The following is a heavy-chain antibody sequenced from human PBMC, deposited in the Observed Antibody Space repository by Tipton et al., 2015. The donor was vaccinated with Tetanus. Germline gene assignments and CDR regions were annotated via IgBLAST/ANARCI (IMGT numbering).Heavy chain of an antibody. V-gene: IGHV4-39*07. CDR2: AYYSGTT. CDR3: ARDRGLTTGGGIGMDV. D-gene: IGHD4-17*01. J-gene: IGHJ6*02. Sequence: TLSLTCSVSGFSVSSSAYYWGWIRQPPGKGLEWIGSAYYSGTTKYNPALKSRVTISVDTSKNQFSLKLSSVTAADTAVYYCARDRGLTTGGGIGMDVWGQGTTVTVSS. CDR1: GFSVSSSAYY.